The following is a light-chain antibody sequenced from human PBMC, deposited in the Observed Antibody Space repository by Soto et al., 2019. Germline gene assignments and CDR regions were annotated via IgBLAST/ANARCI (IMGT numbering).Light chain of an antibody. J-gene: IGKJ1*01. Sequence: EVVLTQSPGTLSLSPGERATLSCRASQSVSGSDLAWYQQKPGQAPRLLISGVSNRATGTPDRFSRSGSGTDFTLTISSLEPEDFAVFYCHQYGISPPTFGPGTKVEI. CDR1: QSVSGSD. CDR3: HQYGISPPT. CDR2: GVS. V-gene: IGKV3-20*01.